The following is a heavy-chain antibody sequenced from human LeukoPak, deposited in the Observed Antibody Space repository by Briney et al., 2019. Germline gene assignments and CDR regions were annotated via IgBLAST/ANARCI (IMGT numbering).Heavy chain of an antibody. CDR1: GYTFTSYG. J-gene: IGHJ4*02. CDR2: ISAYNGNT. CDR3: AREERSGSYMD. D-gene: IGHD1-26*01. Sequence: GASVKVSCKASGYTFTSYGISLVRQAPGQGLEWMGWISAYNGNTNYAQKLQGKVTMTTDTSTSTAYMELRSIRSDDTAVYYCAREERSGSYMDWGQGTLVTVSS. V-gene: IGHV1-18*01.